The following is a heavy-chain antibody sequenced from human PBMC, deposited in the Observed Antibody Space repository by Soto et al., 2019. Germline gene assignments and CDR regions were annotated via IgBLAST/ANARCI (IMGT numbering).Heavy chain of an antibody. V-gene: IGHV1-2*02. J-gene: IGHJ4*02. CDR3: VRSKDSSGYLDY. Sequence: ASVHVSCKASGCTFTGYYLQWVRQAPGQGLEWMGWINPNSAGSKYIEKFQGRVTMTRDTSISTAYIELRSLRSDDTAVYYCVRSKDSSGYLDYWGQGTLVTVSP. CDR2: INPNSAGS. CDR1: GCTFTGYY. D-gene: IGHD3-22*01.